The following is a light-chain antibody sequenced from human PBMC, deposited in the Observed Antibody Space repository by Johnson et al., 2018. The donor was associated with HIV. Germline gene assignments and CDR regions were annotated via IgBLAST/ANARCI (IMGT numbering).Light chain of an antibody. J-gene: IGLJ1*01. CDR2: ENN. CDR3: GTWDSSLSAGGV. CDR1: SSNIGSTS. V-gene: IGLV1-51*02. Sequence: QSVLTQPPSVSAAPGQKVTISCSGSSSNIGSTSVSWYQQLPGTAPKLLIYENNKRPSGIPDRFSGSKSGTSATLGIIGLQTGDEADYYCGTWDSSLSAGGVFGTGTKVTVL.